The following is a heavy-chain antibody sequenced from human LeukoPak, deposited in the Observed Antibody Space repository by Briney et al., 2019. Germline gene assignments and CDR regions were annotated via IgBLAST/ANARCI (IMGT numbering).Heavy chain of an antibody. J-gene: IGHJ6*03. CDR1: GFTFSSYW. CDR2: IKQDGSEK. D-gene: IGHD3-22*01. V-gene: IGHV3-7*01. Sequence: GGSLRLSCAASGFTFSSYWMSWVRQAPGKGLEWVANIKQDGSEKYYVDSVKGRFTISRDNAKNSLYLQMNSLRAEDTAVYYCAREGLAYYYDSSGYYSPYYYYYYMDVWGKGTTLTVSS. CDR3: AREGLAYYYDSSGYYSPYYYYYYMDV.